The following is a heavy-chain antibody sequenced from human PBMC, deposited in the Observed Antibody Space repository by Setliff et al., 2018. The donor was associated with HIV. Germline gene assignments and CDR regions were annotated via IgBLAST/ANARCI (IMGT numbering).Heavy chain of an antibody. CDR3: ARGVNFDY. CDR2: IYIYNSGST. D-gene: IGHD3-3*01. Sequence: SETLSLTWPRRVSGGSFSGYYWSWIRQPPGKGLEWIGYIYIYNSGSTNYNPSLTSRVTISADTSRNQFSLKLTSVTAADTAIYYCARGVNFDYWGQGTQVTRLL. CDR1: GGSFSGYY. J-gene: IGHJ4*02. V-gene: IGHV4-59*01.